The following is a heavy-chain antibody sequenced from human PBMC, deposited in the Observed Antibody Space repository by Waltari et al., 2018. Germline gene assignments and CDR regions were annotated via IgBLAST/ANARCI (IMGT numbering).Heavy chain of an antibody. CDR2: IYSGGST. J-gene: IGHJ4*02. V-gene: IGHV3-53*01. D-gene: IGHD3-9*01. CDR3: ARVGQYDILTGYYSEY. Sequence: EVQLVESGGGLIQPGGSLRLSCAASGFTVSSNYMSWVRQAPGKGLEWVSVIYSGGSTYYADSVKGRFTISRDKSKNTLYLQMNSLRAEDTAVYYCARVGQYDILTGYYSEYWGQGTLVTVSS. CDR1: GFTVSSNY.